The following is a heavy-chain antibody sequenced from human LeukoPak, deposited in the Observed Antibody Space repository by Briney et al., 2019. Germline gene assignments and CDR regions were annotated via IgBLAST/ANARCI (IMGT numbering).Heavy chain of an antibody. CDR3: ASSTTYGDYAY. CDR2: IYYSGST. V-gene: IGHV4-59*01. CDR1: GGSISSYY. Sequence: PSETLSLTCTVSGGSISSYYWSWIRQPPGKGLEWIGYIYYSGSTNYNPSLKSRVTISVDTSKNQFSLKLSSVTAADTAVYYCASSTTYGDYAYWGQGTLVTVSS. J-gene: IGHJ4*02. D-gene: IGHD4-17*01.